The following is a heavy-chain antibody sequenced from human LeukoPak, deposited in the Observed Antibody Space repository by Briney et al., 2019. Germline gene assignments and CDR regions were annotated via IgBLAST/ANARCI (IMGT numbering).Heavy chain of an antibody. CDR3: ANDLGWIQLNLG. CDR2: ITGNGATT. Sequence: GGSLRLSCAASGFTFSSYGMSWVRQAPGKGLEWVSGITGNGATTYYADSVKGRDNSRNTVYLQMNSLRAEDTAVYYCANDLGWIQLNLGRGQGTLVTVSS. D-gene: IGHD5-18*01. J-gene: IGHJ4*02. V-gene: IGHV3-23*01. CDR1: GFTFSSYG.